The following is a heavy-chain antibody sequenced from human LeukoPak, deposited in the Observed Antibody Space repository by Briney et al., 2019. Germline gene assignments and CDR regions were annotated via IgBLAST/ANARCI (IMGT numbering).Heavy chain of an antibody. Sequence: PSETLSLTCTVSGGSISSYYWSWIRQPPGKGLEWIGYIYYSGSTNYNPSLKSRVTISVDTSKNQFSLKLSSVTAADTAVYYCARGPAGDYYDSSGDFDYWGQGTLVTVSS. CDR2: IYYSGST. CDR3: ARGPAGDYYDSSGDFDY. J-gene: IGHJ4*02. CDR1: GGSISSYY. V-gene: IGHV4-59*01. D-gene: IGHD3-22*01.